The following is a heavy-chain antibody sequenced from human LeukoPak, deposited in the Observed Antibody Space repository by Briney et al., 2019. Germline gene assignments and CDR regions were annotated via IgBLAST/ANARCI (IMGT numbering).Heavy chain of an antibody. CDR1: GFTFSSYW. D-gene: IGHD2-8*02. V-gene: IGHV3-7*03. Sequence: GGSLRLSCAASGFTFSSYWMSWVRQAPGKGLEWVANINKDGSEEYYVDSVRGRFTISRDNAKNSLYLQMNSLRAEDVAIYYCVTYSTGRYKGLDYWGQGTLVTVSS. J-gene: IGHJ4*02. CDR3: VTYSTGRYKGLDY. CDR2: INKDGSEE.